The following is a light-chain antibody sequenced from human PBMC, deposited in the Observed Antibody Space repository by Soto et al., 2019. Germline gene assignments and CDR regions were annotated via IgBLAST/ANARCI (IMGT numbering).Light chain of an antibody. Sequence: EIVLTQSPATLSLSPGERATLSCRASQSVSSYLAWYQQKPGQAPRLLIYDASNRATGIPARFSGSGSGTDFTLTISSLEPEDFAVYYCQRRATFGGGTKV. CDR2: DAS. CDR3: QRRAT. V-gene: IGKV3-11*01. CDR1: QSVSSY. J-gene: IGKJ4*01.